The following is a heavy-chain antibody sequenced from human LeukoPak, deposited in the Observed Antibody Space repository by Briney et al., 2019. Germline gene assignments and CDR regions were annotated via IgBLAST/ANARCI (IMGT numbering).Heavy chain of an antibody. CDR2: FDPEDGET. D-gene: IGHD3-10*01. J-gene: IGHJ5*02. CDR1: GYTLTELS. CDR3: ATRIWFGELWGEFDP. Sequence: ASVKVSCKVSGYTLTELSMHWVRQAPGKGLEWMGGFDPEDGETIYAQKFQGRVTMTEDTSTDTAYMELSSLRSEDTAVYYCATRIWFGELWGEFDPWGQGTLVTVSS. V-gene: IGHV1-24*01.